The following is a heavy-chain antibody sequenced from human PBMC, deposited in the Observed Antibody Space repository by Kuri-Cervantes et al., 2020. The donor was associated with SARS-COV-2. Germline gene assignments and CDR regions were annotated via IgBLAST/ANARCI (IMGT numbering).Heavy chain of an antibody. J-gene: IGHJ4*02. Sequence: ASVKVSCKASGDTFSNCAINWVRRAPGQRLEWMGWINAGNGNTKYSQKFQGRVTITRDTSASTAYMELSSLRSDDTALYYCASDGVSGSLSLDFWGQGTLVTVSS. D-gene: IGHD6-19*01. CDR1: GDTFSNCA. V-gene: IGHV1-3*01. CDR3: ASDGVSGSLSLDF. CDR2: INAGNGNT.